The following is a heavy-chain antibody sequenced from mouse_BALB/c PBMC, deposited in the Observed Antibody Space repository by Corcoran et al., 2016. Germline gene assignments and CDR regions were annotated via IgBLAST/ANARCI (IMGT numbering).Heavy chain of an antibody. CDR2: INPYNGGT. CDR1: GYSFTGYT. J-gene: IGHJ3*01. D-gene: IGHD2-4*01. CDR3: ARGSTMITTAWFAY. Sequence: EVQLQQSGPELVKPGASMKISCKASGYSFTGYTMNWVKQSHGKNLEWIGLINPYNGGTSYNQKFKGKATLTVDKSSSTAYMEILSLTSEDSAVYYCARGSTMITTAWFAYWGQGTLVTVSA. V-gene: IGHV1-18*01.